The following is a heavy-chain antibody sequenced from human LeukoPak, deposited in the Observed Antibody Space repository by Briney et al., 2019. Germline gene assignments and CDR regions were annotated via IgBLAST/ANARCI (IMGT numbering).Heavy chain of an antibody. V-gene: IGHV3-21*04. J-gene: IGHJ6*03. D-gene: IGHD5-24*01. CDR3: ARGQRWLQLVPYYYYMDV. CDR2: ISSFSSYI. CDR1: EFTFSSYN. Sequence: GGSLRLSCAASEFTFSSYNMNWVRQAPGKGLEWVSSISSFSSYIYYADSVKGRFTISRDNAKNSLYLQMSSLRAEDTAVYYCARGQRWLQLVPYYYYMDVWGKGTTVTISS.